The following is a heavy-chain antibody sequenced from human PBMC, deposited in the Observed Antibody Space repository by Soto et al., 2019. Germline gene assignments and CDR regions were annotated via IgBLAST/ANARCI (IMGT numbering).Heavy chain of an antibody. J-gene: IGHJ6*02. CDR3: AKRRSGSPTFYYYGMDV. CDR1: GFTFSNYA. Sequence: PGGSLRLSCAASGFTFSNYAMNWVRQAPGKGLEWVSGISGSGGSTYYADSVKGRFTISRDNSKNTLYLQMNSLRAEDTAVYYCAKRRSGSPTFYYYGMDVWGQGTTVTVSS. CDR2: ISGSGGST. V-gene: IGHV3-23*01. D-gene: IGHD1-26*01.